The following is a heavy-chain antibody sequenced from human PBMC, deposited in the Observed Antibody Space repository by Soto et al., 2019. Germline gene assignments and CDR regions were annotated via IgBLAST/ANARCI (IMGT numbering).Heavy chain of an antibody. V-gene: IGHV3-53*01. CDR1: GFTVSSNY. J-gene: IGHJ3*02. Sequence: GGSLRLSCAASGFTVSSNYMSWVRQAPGKGLGWVSVIYSGGSTYYADSVKGRFTISRDNSKNTLYLQMNSLRAEDTAVYYCASPRGSSCWAEAFDIWGQGTMVTVSS. D-gene: IGHD6-19*01. CDR2: IYSGGST. CDR3: ASPRGSSCWAEAFDI.